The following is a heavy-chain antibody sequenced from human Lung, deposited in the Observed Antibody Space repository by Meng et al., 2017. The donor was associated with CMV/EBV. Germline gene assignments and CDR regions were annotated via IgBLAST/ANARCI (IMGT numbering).Heavy chain of an antibody. CDR1: GGNFRSYA. CDR2: IIPIFGTA. J-gene: IGHJ4*02. CDR3: ARDLDYGPSY. D-gene: IGHD4-17*01. V-gene: IGHV1-69*05. Sequence: KVYCKASGGNFRSYAISWVRQAPGQGLEWMGGIIPIFGTANYAQKFQGRVTITTDESTSTAYMELSSLRSEDTAVYYCARDLDYGPSYWGQGTLVTVSS.